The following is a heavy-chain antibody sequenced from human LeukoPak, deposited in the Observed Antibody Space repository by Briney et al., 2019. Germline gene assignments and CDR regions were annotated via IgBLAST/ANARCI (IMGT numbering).Heavy chain of an antibody. D-gene: IGHD6-19*01. Sequence: WMGIINPSGGSTSYAQKFQGRVTMTRDTSTSTVYMELSSLRSEDTAVYYCARSGWYGFPDYWGQGTLVTVSS. CDR2: INPSGGST. J-gene: IGHJ4*02. V-gene: IGHV1-46*01. CDR3: ARSGWYGFPDY.